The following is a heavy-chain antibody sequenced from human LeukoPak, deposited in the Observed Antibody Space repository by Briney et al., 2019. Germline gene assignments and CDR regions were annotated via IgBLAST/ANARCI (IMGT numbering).Heavy chain of an antibody. V-gene: IGHV1-69*05. CDR3: AREGAILLRSLRYFRH. Sequence: SVRVSCKASGGTFTNYAISWVRQAPGHGLEWMAGIIPILGTSFYAQQFQGRVTITTDESTNTAYMGLNSLRSEDTAIYYCAREGAILLRSLRYFRHWGQGTLVTVSS. CDR1: GGTFTNYA. J-gene: IGHJ1*01. CDR2: IIPILGTS.